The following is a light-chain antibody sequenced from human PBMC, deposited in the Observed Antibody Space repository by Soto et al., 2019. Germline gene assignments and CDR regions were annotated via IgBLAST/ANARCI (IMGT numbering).Light chain of an antibody. J-gene: IGLJ1*01. CDR1: SSDIGAYNY. Sequence: QSVVTQPASVSGSPGQASTISCTGSSSDIGAYNYVSWFQQYPGKAPKLIISEVSNRPSGVSNRFSGSKSGTAASLTISGLQTEDEADYFCFSFTTDWTHVFGTGTKV. CDR3: FSFTTDWTHV. CDR2: EVS. V-gene: IGLV2-14*01.